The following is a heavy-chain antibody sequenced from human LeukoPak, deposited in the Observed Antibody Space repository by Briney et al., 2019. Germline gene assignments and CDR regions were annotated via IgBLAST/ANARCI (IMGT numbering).Heavy chain of an antibody. CDR1: GFTFSSYN. J-gene: IGHJ4*02. D-gene: IGHD4-17*01. CDR2: ISSSSIHI. V-gene: IGHV3-21*01. Sequence: PGGSLRLSCAASGFTFSSYNMNWVRQAPGKGREWVSSISSSSIHIYYADSVKGRFTISRDNAKNSLYLQMNSLRAEDTAVYYCARGGGYGDYRYYFDYWGQGTLVTVSS. CDR3: ARGGGYGDYRYYFDY.